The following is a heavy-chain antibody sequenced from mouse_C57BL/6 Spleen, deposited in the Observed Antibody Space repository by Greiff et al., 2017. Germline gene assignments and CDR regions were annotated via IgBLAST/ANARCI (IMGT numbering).Heavy chain of an antibody. D-gene: IGHD6-1*01. J-gene: IGHJ2*01. CDR3: ARNSDFDD. CDR2: IDPSDSFT. V-gene: IGHV1-69*01. Sequence: VQLQQPGAELVMPGASVKLSCKASGYTFTSYWMHWVKQRPGQGLEWIGEIDPSDSFTNYNQRFKGKSTLTVDKSSSTAYMQLSSLTSEDSAVYYCARNSDFDDWGQGTTLTVSS. CDR1: GYTFTSYW.